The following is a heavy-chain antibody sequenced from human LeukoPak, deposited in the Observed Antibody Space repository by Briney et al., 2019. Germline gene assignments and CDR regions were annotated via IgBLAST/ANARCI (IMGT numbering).Heavy chain of an antibody. D-gene: IGHD4-11*01. J-gene: IGHJ5*02. CDR1: GGSISSGSYY. V-gene: IGHV4-61*02. CDR2: IYTSGST. CDR3: AARWDYGNYRNWFDP. Sequence: SETLSLTCTVSGGSISSGSYYWSWIRQPAGTGLEWMGRIYTSGSTNYNPSLKSRVTISVDTSKNQFSLKLSSVTAADTAVYYCAARWDYGNYRNWFDPWGQGTLVTVSS.